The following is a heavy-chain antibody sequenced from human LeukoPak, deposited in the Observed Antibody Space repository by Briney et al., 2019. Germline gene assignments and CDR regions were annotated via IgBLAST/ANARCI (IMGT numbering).Heavy chain of an antibody. V-gene: IGHV1-46*01. D-gene: IGHD3-10*01. CDR3: ARAYGSGSYTLLFFDY. CDR1: GYTFTSYY. J-gene: IGHJ4*02. Sequence: ASVKVSCKASGYTFTSYYMHWVRQAPGQGLEWMGIINPSGGSTSYEQKFQGRVTMTRYTSTSTVYMELSSLRSEDTAVYYCARAYGSGSYTLLFFDYWGQGTLDTVSS. CDR2: INPSGGST.